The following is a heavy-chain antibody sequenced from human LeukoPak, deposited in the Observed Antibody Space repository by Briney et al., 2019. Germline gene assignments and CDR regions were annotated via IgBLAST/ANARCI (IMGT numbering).Heavy chain of an antibody. D-gene: IGHD1-7*01. CDR1: GFTFTTYN. J-gene: IGHJ4*02. CDR2: ISGSGGST. V-gene: IGHV3-23*01. Sequence: GGSLRLSCAASGFTFTTYNMNWVRQAPGKGLEWVSAISGSGGSTYYADSVKGRFTISRDNSKNTLYLQMNSLRAEDTAVYYCAKHHSLTITGTTFGGQGTLVTVSS. CDR3: AKHHSLTITGTTF.